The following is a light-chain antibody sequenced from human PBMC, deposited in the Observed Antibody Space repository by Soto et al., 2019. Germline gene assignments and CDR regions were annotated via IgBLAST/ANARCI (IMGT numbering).Light chain of an antibody. CDR1: NSNIAGNS. Sequence: QSVLTQPPSVSGAPGQRVSISCSGSNSNIAGNSVDWYHQVPGAAPRLLIYKGTLRPPGVPDRFSASKSGTSASLDITGLHSEDEGDYYCASWDNSLKGLVFGGGTKVTVL. V-gene: IGLV1-44*01. CDR3: ASWDNSLKGLV. CDR2: KGT. J-gene: IGLJ3*02.